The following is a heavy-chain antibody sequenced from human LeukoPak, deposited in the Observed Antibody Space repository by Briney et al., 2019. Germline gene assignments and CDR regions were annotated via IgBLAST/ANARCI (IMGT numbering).Heavy chain of an antibody. CDR2: ISSSGSTI. J-gene: IGHJ5*02. Sequence: TGGSLRLSCAASGFTFSDYYMSWIRQAPGKGLEWVSYISSSGSTIYYADSVKGRFTISRDNAKSSLYLQMNSLRAEDTAVYYCARVRCCEGSGLIYFDPWGQGTLVTVSS. V-gene: IGHV3-11*04. CDR1: GFTFSDYY. D-gene: IGHD6-19*01. CDR3: ARVRCCEGSGLIYFDP.